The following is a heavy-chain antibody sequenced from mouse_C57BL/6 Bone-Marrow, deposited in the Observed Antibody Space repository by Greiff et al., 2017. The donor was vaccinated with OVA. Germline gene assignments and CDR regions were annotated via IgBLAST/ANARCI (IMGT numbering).Heavy chain of an antibody. J-gene: IGHJ2*01. V-gene: IGHV1-63*01. D-gene: IGHD1-1*01. CDR1: GYTFTNYW. CDR3: ARGGGSGFDG. Sequence: VQLQQSGAELVRPGTSVKMSCKASGYTFTNYWIGWAKQRPGHGLEWIGDIYPGGGYPNYNEKFKGKATLTADKSSSTAYMQFSSLTSEDSAIYYCARGGGSGFDGWGKGTTLSVST. CDR2: IYPGGGYP.